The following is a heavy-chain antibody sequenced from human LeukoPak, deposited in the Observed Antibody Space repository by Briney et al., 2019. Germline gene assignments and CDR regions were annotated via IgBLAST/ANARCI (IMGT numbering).Heavy chain of an antibody. J-gene: IGHJ3*02. CDR2: IYYSGST. CDR1: GYSISSGYY. CDR3: ARVIMYYDSWSGYYGHDAFDI. D-gene: IGHD3-3*01. V-gene: IGHV4-38-2*02. Sequence: SETLSLTCTVSGYSISSGYYWGWIRQPPGKGLEWIGSIYYSGSTYYNPSLKSRVTISVDTSKNQFSLKLSSVTAADTAVYYCARVIMYYDSWSGYYGHDAFDIWGQGTMVTVSS.